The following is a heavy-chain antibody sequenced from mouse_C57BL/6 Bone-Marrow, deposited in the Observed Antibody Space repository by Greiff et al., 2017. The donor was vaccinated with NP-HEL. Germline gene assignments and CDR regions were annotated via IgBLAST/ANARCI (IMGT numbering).Heavy chain of an antibody. CDR1: GYTFTSSL. D-gene: IGHD1-1*01. Sequence: VQLQQPGAELVKPGASVKLSCKASGYTFTSSLMHWVKQRPGRGLEWIGRIDPNSGSTQYNEKFKSKATLTVDKPSSTAYMQLNSLTSEDSAVYYCARYYYGISSFDYWGQGTTLTVSS. CDR2: IDPNSGST. J-gene: IGHJ2*01. CDR3: ARYYYGISSFDY. V-gene: IGHV1-72*01.